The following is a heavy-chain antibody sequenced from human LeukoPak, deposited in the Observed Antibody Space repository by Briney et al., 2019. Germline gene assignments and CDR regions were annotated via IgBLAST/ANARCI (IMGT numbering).Heavy chain of an antibody. CDR3: ARGEAPPHYFDS. CDR1: GGTFSSSA. CDR2: IILVFGTA. J-gene: IGHJ4*02. V-gene: IGHV1-69*01. Sequence: SVKVSCKASGGTFSSSAINWVRQAPGQGLEWMGGIILVFGTAKYAQKFQGRVTITADESTSTAYMELSSLRSEDTAVYYCARGEAPPHYFDSWGQGTLVTVSS.